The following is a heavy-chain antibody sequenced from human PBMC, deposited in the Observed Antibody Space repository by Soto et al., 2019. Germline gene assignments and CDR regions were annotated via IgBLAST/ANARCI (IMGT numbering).Heavy chain of an antibody. J-gene: IGHJ6*02. CDR3: AREISYVSGGHLYSGMDV. V-gene: IGHV3-48*04. Sequence: PWGSLTLSCAASGFSLSRCQMDWVRQAPGKGLEWVAYINDNSRAIFYADSVKGRFTISRDNAKNSLFLQMNRLRAEDTAVYYCAREISYVSGGHLYSGMDVLGQGTAVTVSS. CDR1: GFSLSRCQ. CDR2: INDNSRAI. D-gene: IGHD3-16*01.